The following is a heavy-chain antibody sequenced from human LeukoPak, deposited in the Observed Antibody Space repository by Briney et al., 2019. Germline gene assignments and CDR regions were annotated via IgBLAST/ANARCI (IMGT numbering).Heavy chain of an antibody. CDR3: ARDLSGWYYFGY. CDR2: INWNGGST. J-gene: IGHJ4*02. D-gene: IGHD6-19*01. V-gene: IGHV3-20*04. CDR1: GFTFDDYG. Sequence: PGGSLRLSCAASGFTFDDYGMSWVRQAPGKGLEWVSGINWNGGSTGYADSVKGRFTISRDNAKNYLYLQMNSLRAEDTALYYCARDLSGWYYFGYWGQGTLVTVSS.